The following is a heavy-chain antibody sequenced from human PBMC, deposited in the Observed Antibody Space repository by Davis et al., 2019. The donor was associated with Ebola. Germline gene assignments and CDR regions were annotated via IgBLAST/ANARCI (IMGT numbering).Heavy chain of an antibody. CDR2: IKEDGSEE. Sequence: PGGSLRLSCAASGLTFSHHWMSWVRQAPGKGLEWVAHIKEDGSEEYYVDSVKGRFTISRDNTKNSLYLQMNSLRAEDTAVYYCARDYYGSVNLWGQGTLVTVSS. CDR1: GLTFSHHW. D-gene: IGHD3-10*01. CDR3: ARDYYGSVNL. V-gene: IGHV3-7*03. J-gene: IGHJ4*02.